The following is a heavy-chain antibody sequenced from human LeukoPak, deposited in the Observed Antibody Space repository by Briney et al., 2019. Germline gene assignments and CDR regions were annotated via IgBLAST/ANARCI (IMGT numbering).Heavy chain of an antibody. Sequence: PGGSLRLSCAASGFTFSSYAMHWVRQAPGKGLEWVAVISYDGSNKYYADSVKGRFTISRDNSKNTLYLQMNSLRAEDTAVYYCAKVAGDNYYYYYGMDVWGQGTTVTVSS. V-gene: IGHV3-30-3*01. CDR2: ISYDGSNK. CDR1: GFTFSSYA. CDR3: AKVAGDNYYYYYGMDV. J-gene: IGHJ6*02. D-gene: IGHD6-19*01.